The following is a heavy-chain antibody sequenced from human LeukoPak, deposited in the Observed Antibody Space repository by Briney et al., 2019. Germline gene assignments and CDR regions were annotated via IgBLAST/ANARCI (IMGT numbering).Heavy chain of an antibody. CDR1: GYTFTSYG. J-gene: IGHJ4*02. CDR2: ISAYNGNT. CDR3: AISVVGIAAAGIFDY. Sequence: ASVKVSCKASGYTFTSYGISWVRQAPGQGLEWMGWISAYNGNTNYAQKLQGRVTMTTDTSTSTAYMELRSLRSGDTAVYYCAISVVGIAAAGIFDYWGQGTLVTVSS. V-gene: IGHV1-18*01. D-gene: IGHD6-13*01.